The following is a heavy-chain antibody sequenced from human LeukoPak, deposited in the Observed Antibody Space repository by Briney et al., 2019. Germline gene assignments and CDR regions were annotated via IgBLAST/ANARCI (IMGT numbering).Heavy chain of an antibody. D-gene: IGHD2-8*01. CDR2: IYSGGST. V-gene: IGHV3-53*01. Sequence: PGGSLRLSCAASGFTISGDFMSWVRQAPGKGLEWVSVIYSGGSTYYADSVKGRYTISRDNAKNTLYLQMNSLRAEDTAVYYCARRLGYCTNGVCYSGWFDPWGQGTLVTVSS. CDR3: ARRLGYCTNGVCYSGWFDP. J-gene: IGHJ5*02. CDR1: GFTISGDF.